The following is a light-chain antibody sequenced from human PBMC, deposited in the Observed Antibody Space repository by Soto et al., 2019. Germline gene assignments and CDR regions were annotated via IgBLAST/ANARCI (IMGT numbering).Light chain of an antibody. Sequence: DIQMTQSPSSLSASVGDRVTITCRASQSISSYLNWYQQKPGKAPKLLIYAASSLQSGVPSRFSGSGSGTDSTLTISSLQPEDFATYYCQQSYSTPSTFGQGTKV. V-gene: IGKV1-39*01. CDR2: AAS. CDR3: QQSYSTPST. J-gene: IGKJ1*01. CDR1: QSISSY.